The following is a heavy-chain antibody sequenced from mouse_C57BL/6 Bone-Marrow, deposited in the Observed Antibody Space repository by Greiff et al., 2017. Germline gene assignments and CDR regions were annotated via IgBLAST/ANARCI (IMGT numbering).Heavy chain of an antibody. D-gene: IGHD4-1*01. CDR3: TTPALGNAMDY. CDR2: IYRENGDT. CDR1: GFNIKDDY. V-gene: IGHV14-4*01. Sequence: VQLPQSGAELVSPGASVKLSCTASGFNIKDDYMHWVNQRPAKGPAWIRWIYRENGDTEYASKLQGKATITADTSSNTAYLQLSSLTSEDTAVYYCTTPALGNAMDYWGQGTSVTVSS. J-gene: IGHJ4*01.